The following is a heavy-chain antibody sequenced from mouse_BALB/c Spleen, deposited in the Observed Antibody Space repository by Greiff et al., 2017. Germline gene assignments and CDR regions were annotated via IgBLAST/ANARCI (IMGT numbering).Heavy chain of an antibody. J-gene: IGHJ3*01. D-gene: IGHD1-2*01. Sequence: QVQLQQSGADLVKPGASVKLSCKASGYTFTSYYMYWVKQRPGQGLEWIGEINPSNGGTNFNEKFKSKATLTVDKSSSTAYMQLSSLTSEDSAVYYCGGTTATGWFAYWGQGTLVTVSA. V-gene: IGHV1S81*02. CDR3: GGTTATGWFAY. CDR1: GYTFTSYY. CDR2: INPSNGGT.